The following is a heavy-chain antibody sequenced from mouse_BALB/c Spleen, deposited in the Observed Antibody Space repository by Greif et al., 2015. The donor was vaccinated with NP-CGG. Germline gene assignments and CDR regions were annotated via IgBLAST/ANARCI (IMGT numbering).Heavy chain of an antibody. J-gene: IGHJ4*01. Sequence: EVMLVESGGGLVQPGGSRKLSCAASGFTFSSFGMHWVRQAPEKGLEWVAYISSGSSTIYYADTVKGRFTISRDNPKNTLFLQMTSLRSEDTAMYYCARNPDAMDYWGQGTSVTVSS. CDR2: ISSGSSTI. CDR1: GFTFSSFG. V-gene: IGHV5-17*02. CDR3: ARNPDAMDY.